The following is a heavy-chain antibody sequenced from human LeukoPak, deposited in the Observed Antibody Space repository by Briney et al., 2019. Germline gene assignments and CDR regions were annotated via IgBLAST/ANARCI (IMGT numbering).Heavy chain of an antibody. V-gene: IGHV3-74*01. CDR2: INGDGSTI. Sequence: GGSLRLSCAASGFTFSNYWMHWVSQAPGKGLVWFSRINGDGSTINYADSVKGRFTISRDNAKNTLYLQMNSLRDEDTAVYYCVTRAPTPFDSWGQGTLVTVSS. J-gene: IGHJ4*02. CDR1: GFTFSNYW. CDR3: VTRAPTPFDS.